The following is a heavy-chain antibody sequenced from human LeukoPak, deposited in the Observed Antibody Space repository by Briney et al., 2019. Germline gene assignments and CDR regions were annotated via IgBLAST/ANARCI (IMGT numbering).Heavy chain of an antibody. V-gene: IGHV1-69*13. Sequence: SVKASCKASGGTFSSYAISWVRQAPGQGLEWMGGIIPIFGTANYAQKFQGRVTITADESTSTAYMELSSLRSEDTAVYYCATDRGDPIAAPYWGQGTLVTVSS. CDR1: GGTFSSYA. CDR3: ATDRGDPIAAPY. J-gene: IGHJ4*02. CDR2: IIPIFGTA. D-gene: IGHD6-25*01.